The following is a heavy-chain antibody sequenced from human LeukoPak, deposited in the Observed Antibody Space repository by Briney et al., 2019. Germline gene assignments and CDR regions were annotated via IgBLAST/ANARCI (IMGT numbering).Heavy chain of an antibody. CDR2: ISGSGGST. V-gene: IGHV3-23*01. CDR1: GFTFNNYA. CDR3: ARDVVSPPSWYDY. J-gene: IGHJ4*02. D-gene: IGHD6-13*01. Sequence: PGGSLRLSCAASGFTFNNYAMSWVRQAPGKGLEWVSTISGSGGSTYYADSVKGRFTISRDNSKNTLYLQMNSLRAEDTAVYYCARDVVSPPSWYDYWGQGTLVTVSS.